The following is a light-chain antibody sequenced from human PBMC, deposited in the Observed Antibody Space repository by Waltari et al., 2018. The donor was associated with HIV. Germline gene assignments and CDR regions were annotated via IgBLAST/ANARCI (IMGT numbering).Light chain of an antibody. J-gene: IGLJ1*01. CDR2: GNT. CDR3: QSYDSGLTAYV. V-gene: IGLV1-40*01. Sequence: QSVLTQPPSVSGAPGHRVTLSCTGSSSNIGAGYDVHWFQQLPGTAPKLLIYGNTNRPSGVPDRFSGSKSGTSASLAITGLQAEDEADYYCQSYDSGLTAYVFGTGTKVTVL. CDR1: SSNIGAGYD.